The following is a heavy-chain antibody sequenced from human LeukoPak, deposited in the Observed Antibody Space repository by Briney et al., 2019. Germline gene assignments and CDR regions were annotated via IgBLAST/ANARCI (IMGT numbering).Heavy chain of an antibody. V-gene: IGHV3-23*01. CDR3: AKAGNWGFYFDF. CDR1: GFTFSTYA. D-gene: IGHD7-27*01. J-gene: IGHJ4*02. CDR2: ISGSGGTT. Sequence: GGSLRLSCVASGFTFSTYAMNWVRQAPGKGLEWVSHISGSGGTTFYADSVKGWFTVSRDNSKNTLFLQMNSLSAEDTAVYYCAKAGNWGFYFDFWGQGTLVTVSS.